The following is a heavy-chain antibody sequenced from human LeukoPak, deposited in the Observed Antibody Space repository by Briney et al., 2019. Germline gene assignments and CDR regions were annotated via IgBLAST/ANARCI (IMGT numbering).Heavy chain of an antibody. V-gene: IGHV1-2*02. Sequence: GASVKLSCKASGYTFTGYYMHWVRRAPGQGLEWMGWINPNSGGTNSAQKFQGRVTMTRDTSISTAHMELSRLRSDDTAVYYCARGGYYDSSAYRVLDYWGQGTLVTVSS. CDR2: INPNSGGT. CDR3: ARGGYYDSSAYRVLDY. CDR1: GYTFTGYY. D-gene: IGHD3-22*01. J-gene: IGHJ4*02.